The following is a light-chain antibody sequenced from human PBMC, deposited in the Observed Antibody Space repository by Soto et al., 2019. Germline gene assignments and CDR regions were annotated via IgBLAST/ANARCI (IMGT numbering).Light chain of an antibody. CDR1: QSISSY. CDR3: QQSYSTPYT. Sequence: DIPMTQSPSSLSASVGDRITITCRASQSISSYLNWYQQRPGKAPNLLIYAASSLRSGVPSRFSGRGSGTEFTLTIDSLTPEDIATYYCQQSYSTPYTFGQGTKLEIE. V-gene: IGKV1-39*01. J-gene: IGKJ2*01. CDR2: AAS.